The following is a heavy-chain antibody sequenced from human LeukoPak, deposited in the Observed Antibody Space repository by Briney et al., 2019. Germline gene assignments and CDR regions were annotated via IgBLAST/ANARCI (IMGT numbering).Heavy chain of an antibody. CDR3: ARGDAGYYYGMDV. CDR1: GFTFSSYE. V-gene: IGHV3-48*03. Sequence: GGSLRLSCAASGFTFSSYEMNWVRQAPGKGLEWVSYISGSGSTIYYADSVKGRFTISRDNAKNSLNLQMNSLRAEDTAVYYCARGDAGYYYGMDVWAKGPRSPFP. D-gene: IGHD3-16*01. J-gene: IGHJ6*02. CDR2: ISGSGSTI.